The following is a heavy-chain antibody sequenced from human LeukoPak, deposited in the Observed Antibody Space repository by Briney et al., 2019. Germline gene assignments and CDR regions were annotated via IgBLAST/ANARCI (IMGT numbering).Heavy chain of an antibody. CDR2: IYYSGST. CDR3: ARERYSSSWIDY. CDR1: GGSISSYY. Sequence: SETLPLTCTVSGGSISSYYWSWIRQPPGKGLEWIGYIYYSGSTNYNPSLKSRVTISVDTSKNQFSLKLSSVTAADTAVYYCARERYSSSWIDYWGQGTLVTVSS. V-gene: IGHV4-59*01. D-gene: IGHD6-13*01. J-gene: IGHJ4*02.